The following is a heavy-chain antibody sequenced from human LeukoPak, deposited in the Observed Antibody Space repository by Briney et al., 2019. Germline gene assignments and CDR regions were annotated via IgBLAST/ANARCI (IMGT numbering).Heavy chain of an antibody. V-gene: IGHV1-69*06. CDR3: ARGGYYDSSGYKFAYYYYYMDV. CDR1: GGTFSSYA. D-gene: IGHD3-22*01. Sequence: ASVKVSCKASGGTFSSYAISWVRQAPGQGLEWMGGIIPIFGTANYAQKFQGRVTITADKSTSTAYMELSSLRSEDTAVYYCARGGYYDSSGYKFAYYYYYMDVWGKGTTVTISS. J-gene: IGHJ6*03. CDR2: IIPIFGTA.